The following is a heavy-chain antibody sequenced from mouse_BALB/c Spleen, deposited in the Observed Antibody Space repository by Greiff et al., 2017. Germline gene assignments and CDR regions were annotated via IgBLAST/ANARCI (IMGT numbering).Heavy chain of an antibody. V-gene: IGHV1S22*01. Sequence: LQQPGSELVRPGASVKLSCKASGYTFTSYWMHWVKQRPGQGLEWIGNIYPGSGSTNYDEKFKSKATLTVDTSSSTAYMQLSSLTSEDSAVYYCTRGRTTMIKGYWYFDVWGAGTTVTVSS. CDR1: GYTFTSYW. CDR3: TRGRTTMIKGYWYFDV. J-gene: IGHJ1*01. D-gene: IGHD2-4*01. CDR2: IYPGSGST.